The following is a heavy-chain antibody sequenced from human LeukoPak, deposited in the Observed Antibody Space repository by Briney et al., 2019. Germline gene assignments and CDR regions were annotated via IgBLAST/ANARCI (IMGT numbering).Heavy chain of an antibody. CDR2: IYYSGST. J-gene: IGHJ4*02. Sequence: SETLSLTCTVSGGSISSYYWSWIRQPPGKGPEWIGYIYYSGSTNYNPSLKSRVTISVDTSKNQFSLKLSSVTAADTAVYYCASGSGHSYGSVNFDYWGQGTLVTVSS. CDR3: ASGSGHSYGSVNFDY. D-gene: IGHD5-18*01. CDR1: GGSISSYY. V-gene: IGHV4-59*08.